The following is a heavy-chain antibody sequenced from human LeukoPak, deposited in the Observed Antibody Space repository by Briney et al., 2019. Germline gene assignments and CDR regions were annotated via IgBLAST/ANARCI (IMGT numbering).Heavy chain of an antibody. D-gene: IGHD4-17*01. Sequence: GASVKVSCKASGYTFSGYYMHWVRQVPGQGLEWMGWINPNSGDTNYVEKFQGRVTMTRDTSISTAYMELSRLRSDDTAVYYCARGFTVTTLVDYYYYMDVWGKGTTVTVSS. CDR3: ARGFTVTTLVDYYYYMDV. CDR1: GYTFSGYY. V-gene: IGHV1-2*02. J-gene: IGHJ6*03. CDR2: INPNSGDT.